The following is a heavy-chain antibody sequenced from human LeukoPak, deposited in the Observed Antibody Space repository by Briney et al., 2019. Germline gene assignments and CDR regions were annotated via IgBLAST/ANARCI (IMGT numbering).Heavy chain of an antibody. Sequence: SETPSLTCAVYGGSFSGYYWSWIRQPPGKGLEWIGKINHSGSTNYNPSLKSRVTISVDTSKNQFSLKLSSVTAADTAVYYCARGPDLYSSSWYYFDYWGQGTLVTVSS. CDR3: ARGPDLYSSSWYYFDY. V-gene: IGHV4-34*01. J-gene: IGHJ4*02. CDR1: GGSFSGYY. D-gene: IGHD6-13*01. CDR2: INHSGST.